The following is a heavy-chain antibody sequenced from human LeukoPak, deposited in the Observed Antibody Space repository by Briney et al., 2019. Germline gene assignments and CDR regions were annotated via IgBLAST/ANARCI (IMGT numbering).Heavy chain of an antibody. D-gene: IGHD6-19*01. CDR1: GYTFTGYY. J-gene: IGHJ4*02. V-gene: IGHV1-2*02. CDR3: ARDRDSSGWYGGDY. CDR2: INPNSGGT. Sequence: GASVKVSCKASGYTFTGYYIPWGRQAPGQGLEWMGWINPNSGGTNYAQKFQGRVTMTRDTSISTAYMELSRLRSDDTAVYYCARDRDSSGWYGGDYWGQGTLVTVSS.